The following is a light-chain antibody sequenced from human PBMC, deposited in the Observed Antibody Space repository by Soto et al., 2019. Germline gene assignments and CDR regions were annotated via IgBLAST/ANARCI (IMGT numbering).Light chain of an antibody. CDR3: QQYNSSPA. CDR1: QSVGDR. Sequence: MTQSPATLSLFPGERANLSCRASQSVGDRLAWYQQKPGKAPKLLIYDASSLESGVPSRFSGSGSGTEFTLTISSLQPDDFATYYCQQYNSSPAFGQGTKVEIK. J-gene: IGKJ1*01. V-gene: IGKV1-5*01. CDR2: DAS.